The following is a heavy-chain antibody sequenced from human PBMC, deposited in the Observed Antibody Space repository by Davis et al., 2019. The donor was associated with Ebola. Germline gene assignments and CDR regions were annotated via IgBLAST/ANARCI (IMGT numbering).Heavy chain of an antibody. V-gene: IGHV3-23*01. Sequence: GESLKISCAASGFTFRSYAMSWVRQAPGKGLEWVSAISGSGGSTYYADSVKGRFTISRDNSKNTLYLQMNSLRAEDTAVYYCLYGMDVWGQGTTVTVSS. CDR3: LYGMDV. CDR1: GFTFRSYA. CDR2: ISGSGGST. J-gene: IGHJ6*02.